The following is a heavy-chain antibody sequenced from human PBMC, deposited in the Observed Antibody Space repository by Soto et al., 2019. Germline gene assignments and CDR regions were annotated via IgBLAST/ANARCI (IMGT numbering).Heavy chain of an antibody. D-gene: IGHD6-13*01. J-gene: IGHJ5*02. Sequence: PSETLSLTCTVSGGSISSYYWSWIRQPPGKGLEWIGYIYYSGSTNYNPSLKSRVTISVDTSKNQFSLKLSSVTAADTAVYYCARGPWSAAAGYNWFDPWGQGTLVTVSS. CDR2: IYYSGST. V-gene: IGHV4-59*01. CDR1: GGSISSYY. CDR3: ARGPWSAAAGYNWFDP.